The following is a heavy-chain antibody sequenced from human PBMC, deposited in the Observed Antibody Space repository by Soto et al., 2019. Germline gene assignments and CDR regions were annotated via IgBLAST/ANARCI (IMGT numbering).Heavy chain of an antibody. Sequence: PSETLSLTCTVSGGSISSGGYCWSWIRQHPGKGLEWIGYIYYSGSTYYNPSLKSRVTISVDTSKSQFSLKLSSVTAADTAVYYCARDTRDTAMVRKAFDIWGQGTMVTVSS. D-gene: IGHD5-18*01. CDR1: GGSISSGGYC. CDR2: IYYSGST. CDR3: ARDTRDTAMVRKAFDI. V-gene: IGHV4-31*03. J-gene: IGHJ3*02.